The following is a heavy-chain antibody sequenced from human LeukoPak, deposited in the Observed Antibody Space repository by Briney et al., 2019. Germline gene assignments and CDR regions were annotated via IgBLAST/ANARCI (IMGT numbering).Heavy chain of an antibody. Sequence: NTSETLSLTCTVSGYSISSGYYWGWIRQPPGKGLEWIGSIYHSGSTYYNPSLKSRVTISVDTSKNQFSLKLSSVTAADTAVHYCARDHSMVRGVNWFDPWGQGTLVTVSS. CDR1: GYSISSGYY. V-gene: IGHV4-38-2*02. CDR3: ARDHSMVRGVNWFDP. CDR2: IYHSGST. D-gene: IGHD3-10*01. J-gene: IGHJ5*02.